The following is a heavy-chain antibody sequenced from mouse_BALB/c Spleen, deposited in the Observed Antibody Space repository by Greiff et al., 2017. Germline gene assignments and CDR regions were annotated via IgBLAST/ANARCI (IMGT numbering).Heavy chain of an antibody. CDR2: ISYSGST. CDR1: GYSITSDYA. Sequence: DVQLQESGPGLVKPSQSLSLTCTVTGYSITSDYAWNWIRQFPGNKLEWMGYISYSGSTSYNPSLKSRISITRDTSKNQFFLQLNSVTTEDTATYYCARDKYGFAYWGQGTLVTVSA. CDR3: ARDKYGFAY. J-gene: IGHJ3*01. D-gene: IGHD2-10*02. V-gene: IGHV3-2*02.